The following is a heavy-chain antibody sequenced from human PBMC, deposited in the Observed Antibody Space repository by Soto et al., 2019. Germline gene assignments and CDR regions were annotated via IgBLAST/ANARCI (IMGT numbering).Heavy chain of an antibody. D-gene: IGHD5-18*01. CDR1: GFTFSDYY. CDR3: ARDSGYSHFDS. J-gene: IGHJ4*02. Sequence: QVQLVESGGGLVKPGGTLRLSCAASGFTFSDYYLSWIRQAPGKGLEWVSYISSSGTPIYYADSVKGRFTISRDNTKNSLYLQMNSLRAEDTAVYYCARDSGYSHFDSWGQGTLVTVSS. V-gene: IGHV3-11*01. CDR2: ISSSGTPI.